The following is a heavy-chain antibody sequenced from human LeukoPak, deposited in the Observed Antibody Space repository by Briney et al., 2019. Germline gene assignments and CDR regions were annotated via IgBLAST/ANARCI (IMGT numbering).Heavy chain of an antibody. Sequence: GGSLRLSCAASGFTVSSNYMSWVRQAPGKGLEWVSVIYSGGSTYYADSVKGRFTVSRDNSKNTLYLQMNSLRAEDTAVYYCARGKTGERDYYYYAMDVWGQGTTVTVSS. V-gene: IGHV3-66*02. J-gene: IGHJ6*02. CDR1: GFTVSSNY. D-gene: IGHD7-27*01. CDR2: IYSGGST. CDR3: ARGKTGERDYYYYAMDV.